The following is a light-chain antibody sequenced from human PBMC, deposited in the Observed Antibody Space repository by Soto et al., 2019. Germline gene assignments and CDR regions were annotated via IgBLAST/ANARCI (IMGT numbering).Light chain of an antibody. CDR2: WAS. J-gene: IGKJ3*01. Sequence: DIVMTQSPDSMAVSLGERATINCKSSQSVLYSSNNKNYVAWYQQKPGQPPKLLIYWASTRKSGVPDRFSGRGSGTDFTLTISSLQAEDVAVYYCQQHYTTPPTFGPGTKVDIK. V-gene: IGKV4-1*01. CDR3: QQHYTTPPT. CDR1: QSVLYSSNNKNY.